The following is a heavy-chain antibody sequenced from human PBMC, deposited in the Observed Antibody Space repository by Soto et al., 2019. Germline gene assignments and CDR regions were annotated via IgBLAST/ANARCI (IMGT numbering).Heavy chain of an antibody. D-gene: IGHD1-26*01. CDR1: GFTFSSYG. CDR3: ARDLSSGSYFPGYYFDY. J-gene: IGHJ4*02. CDR2: IWYDGSNK. Sequence: QVQLVESGGGVVQPGRSLRLSCAASGFTFSSYGMHWVRQAPGKGLEWVAVIWYDGSNKYYADSVKGRFTISRDNSKNTLYLQMNSLRAEDTAVYYCARDLSSGSYFPGYYFDYWGQGTLVTVSS. V-gene: IGHV3-33*01.